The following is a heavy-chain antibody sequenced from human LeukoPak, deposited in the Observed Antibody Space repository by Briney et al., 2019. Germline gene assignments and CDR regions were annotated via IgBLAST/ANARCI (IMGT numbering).Heavy chain of an antibody. D-gene: IGHD6-19*01. V-gene: IGHV3-33*01. CDR2: IWSDGSND. CDR1: GFNFGSDA. J-gene: IGHJ4*02. Sequence: GRSLRLSCTASGFNFGSDAMHWVRQAPGKGLEWVAFIWSDGSNDHYADSVKGRFTISRDNSKNTVCLQMNSLRVEDTAVYYCARDPSGSGWSLSDWGQGTPVTVSS. CDR3: ARDPSGSGWSLSD.